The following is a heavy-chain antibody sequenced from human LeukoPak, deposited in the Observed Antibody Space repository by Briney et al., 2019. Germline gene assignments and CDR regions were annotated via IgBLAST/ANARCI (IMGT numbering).Heavy chain of an antibody. J-gene: IGHJ4*02. CDR1: GFTFSNAW. CDR3: AKDGRFLEWLLWDY. V-gene: IGHV3-15*01. CDR2: IKSKTDGGTT. Sequence: GGSLRLSCAASGFTFSNAWMSWVRQAPGKGLEWVGRIKSKTDGGTTDYAAPVKGRFTISRDDSKNTLYLQMNSLKTEDTAVYYCAKDGRFLEWLLWDYWGQGTLVTVSS. D-gene: IGHD3-3*01.